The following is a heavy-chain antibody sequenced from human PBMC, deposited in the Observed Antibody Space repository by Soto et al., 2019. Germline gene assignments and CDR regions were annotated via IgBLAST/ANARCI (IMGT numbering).Heavy chain of an antibody. D-gene: IGHD5-12*01. Sequence: SETLSLTCTVSGGSISSYYWSWIRQPPGKGLEWIGYIYHSGSTNYNPSLKSRVTISVDTSKNQFSLKLSSVTAADTAVYYCARFGYSGYDYYFDYWGQGTLVTVSS. V-gene: IGHV4-59*12. CDR3: ARFGYSGYDYYFDY. J-gene: IGHJ4*02. CDR1: GGSISSYY. CDR2: IYHSGST.